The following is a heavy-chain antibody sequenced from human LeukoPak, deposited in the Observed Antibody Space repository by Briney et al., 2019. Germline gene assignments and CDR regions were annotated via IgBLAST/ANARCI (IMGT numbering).Heavy chain of an antibody. CDR3: ARELADGSQRFDP. Sequence: GGSLRLSCAASGFTFNKYAMSWVRQAPGKGLEWVSSISGNGDYTYYADSVEGRFTISRDNSKDTLYLQMNSLRVEDTAVYYCARELADGSQRFDPWGRRTLVTVSS. D-gene: IGHD3-10*01. V-gene: IGHV3-23*01. J-gene: IGHJ5*02. CDR1: GFTFNKYA. CDR2: ISGNGDYT.